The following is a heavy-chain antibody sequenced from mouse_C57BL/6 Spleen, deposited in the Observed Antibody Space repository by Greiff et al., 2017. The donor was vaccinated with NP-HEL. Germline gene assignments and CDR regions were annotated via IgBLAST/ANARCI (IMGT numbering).Heavy chain of an antibody. CDR1: GYTFTSYW. CDR3: ARSVWSYYFDY. D-gene: IGHD2-10*02. CDR2: IHPNSGST. V-gene: IGHV1-64*01. J-gene: IGHJ2*01. Sequence: VQLKQPGAELVKPGASVKLSCKASGYTFTSYWMHWVKQRPGQGLEWIGMIHPNSGSTNYNEKFKSKATLTVDKSSSTAYMQLSSLTSEDSAVYYCARSVWSYYFDYWGQGTTLTVSS.